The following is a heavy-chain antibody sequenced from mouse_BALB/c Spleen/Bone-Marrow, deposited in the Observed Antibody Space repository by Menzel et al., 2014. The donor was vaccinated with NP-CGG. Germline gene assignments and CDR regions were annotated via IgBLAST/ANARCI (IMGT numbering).Heavy chain of an antibody. CDR2: IDPANGNT. Sequence: EVQLQQSGAELVKPGASVKLSCTASGFNIKDTYMHWVKQRPEQGLEWIGRIDPANGNTKYDPKFQGKASITADTSSNTAYLQLSSLTSEDTAVYYCASYVYGYYFDYWDQGTTLTVSS. CDR3: ASYVYGYYFDY. J-gene: IGHJ2*01. CDR1: GFNIKDTY. V-gene: IGHV14-3*02. D-gene: IGHD2-2*01.